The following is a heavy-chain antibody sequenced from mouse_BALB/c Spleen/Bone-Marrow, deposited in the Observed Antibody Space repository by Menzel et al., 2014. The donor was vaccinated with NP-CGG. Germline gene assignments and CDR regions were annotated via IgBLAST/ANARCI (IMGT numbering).Heavy chain of an antibody. Sequence: EVTPMESGGGLVQPGGSLQLSCATSGFTFSDYYMYWVRQTPEKRLEWVAYISNGGGSTYYPDTVKGRFTISRDNAKNTLYLQMSRLKSEDTAMYYCARHLYGNYGAMDYWGQGTSVTVSS. V-gene: IGHV5-12*02. CDR1: GFTFSDYY. D-gene: IGHD2-1*01. CDR2: ISNGGGST. J-gene: IGHJ4*01. CDR3: ARHLYGNYGAMDY.